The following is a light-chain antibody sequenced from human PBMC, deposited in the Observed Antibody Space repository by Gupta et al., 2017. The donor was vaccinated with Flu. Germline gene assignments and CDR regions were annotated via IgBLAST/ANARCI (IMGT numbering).Light chain of an antibody. V-gene: IGKV1-9*01. J-gene: IGKJ4*01. Sequence: PSSLSSSPGERVTLSCRASQSISSYFAWYQQKPGKAPKLLIYAASTRPSGVPSRFSGSGSGTDFTLTISSLQPEDFATYYCQQLDSYPPTFGGGTHVEIK. CDR1: QSISSY. CDR3: QQLDSYPPT. CDR2: AAS.